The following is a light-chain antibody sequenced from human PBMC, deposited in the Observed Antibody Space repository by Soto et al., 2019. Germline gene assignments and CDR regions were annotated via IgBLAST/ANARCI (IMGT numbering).Light chain of an antibody. Sequence: QSALTQPPSASGSPGQSVTISCTGTSSDVGAYNYVSWYQQHPGKAPKLMIYDVSKRPSGVPYRFSGSKSSNAASLTVSGLQGEDEADYYCSSYAGSSWVFGGGTKLTVL. J-gene: IGLJ3*02. V-gene: IGLV2-8*01. CDR2: DVS. CDR1: SSDVGAYNY. CDR3: SSYAGSSWV.